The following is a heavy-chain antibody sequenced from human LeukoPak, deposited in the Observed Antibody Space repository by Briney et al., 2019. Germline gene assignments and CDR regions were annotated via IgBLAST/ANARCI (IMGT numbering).Heavy chain of an antibody. CDR1: GGSFSGYY. CDR3: ARYGRGDGYNYFDY. V-gene: IGHV4-34*01. D-gene: IGHD5-24*01. J-gene: IGHJ4*02. CDR2: INHSGST. Sequence: PSETLSLTCAVYGGSFSGYYWSWIRQPPGKGLEWIGEINHSGSTNYNPSLKSRVTISVDTSKNQFSLKLSSVTAADTAVYYCARYGRGDGYNYFDYWGQGTLVTVSS.